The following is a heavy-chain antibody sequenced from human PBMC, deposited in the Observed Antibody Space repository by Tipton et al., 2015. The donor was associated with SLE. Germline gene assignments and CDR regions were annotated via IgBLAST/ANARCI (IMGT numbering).Heavy chain of an antibody. V-gene: IGHV4-4*08. Sequence: GLVKPSETLSLTCSVSAYSIDSGYYWNWIRQSPGKALEWIGYIYSTGNTNYNPSLASRVTISLDTTKRQFSLTLKSVTAADTAVYFCARGELIEGSDPWGQGTLVTVAS. CDR1: AYSIDSGYY. D-gene: IGHD3-22*01. CDR2: IYSTGNT. CDR3: ARGELIEGSDP. J-gene: IGHJ5*02.